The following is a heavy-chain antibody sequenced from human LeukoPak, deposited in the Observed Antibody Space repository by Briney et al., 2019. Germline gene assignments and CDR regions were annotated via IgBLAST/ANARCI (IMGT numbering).Heavy chain of an antibody. CDR3: AIRTGAFDY. CDR2: ISSNGGNT. Sequence: GGSLRLSCSASGFTFSGYAMHWVRQAPGKGLEYVSGISSNGGNTYYADSVKGRFTISRDNSKNTLYLQLSSLRAEDTAVYYCAIRTGAFDYWGQGTLVTVSS. V-gene: IGHV3-64D*09. D-gene: IGHD7-27*01. J-gene: IGHJ4*02. CDR1: GFTFSGYA.